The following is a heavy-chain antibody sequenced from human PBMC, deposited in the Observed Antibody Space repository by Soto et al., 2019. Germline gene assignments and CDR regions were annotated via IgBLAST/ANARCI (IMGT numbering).Heavy chain of an antibody. Sequence: QVQLVQSGAEVKKPGASVKVSCKASGYTFTSYGISWVRQAPGQGLEWMGWISAYNGNTNYAQKLQGRVNMTTDTSTSTAYMELRSLRSDDTAVYYCARDLGTGSSSWTHYYYYGMDVWGQGTTVTVSS. CDR1: GYTFTSYG. CDR2: ISAYNGNT. V-gene: IGHV1-18*01. CDR3: ARDLGTGSSSWTHYYYYGMDV. D-gene: IGHD6-13*01. J-gene: IGHJ6*02.